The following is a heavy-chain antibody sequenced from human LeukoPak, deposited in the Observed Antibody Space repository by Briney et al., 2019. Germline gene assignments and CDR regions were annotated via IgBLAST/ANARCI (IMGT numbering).Heavy chain of an antibody. CDR3: ARHGPFYYYDSSGYYPDY. J-gene: IGHJ4*02. D-gene: IGHD3-22*01. CDR1: GYSFTSCW. Sequence: GESLKVSCKGSGYSFTSCWIGWVRQMPGKGLEWMGIIYPGDSDTRYSPSFQGQVTISADKSISTAYLQWSSLKASDTAMYYCARHGPFYYYDSSGYYPDYWGQGTLVTVSS. V-gene: IGHV5-51*01. CDR2: IYPGDSDT.